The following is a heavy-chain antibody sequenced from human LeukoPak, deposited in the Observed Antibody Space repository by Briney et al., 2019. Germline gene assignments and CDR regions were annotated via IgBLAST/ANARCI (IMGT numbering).Heavy chain of an antibody. Sequence: PGGSLRLSCAASGFTFSGYWMHWVRQAPGKGLVWVSRINSDGSSTNYADSVKGRFTISRDNAKNILYLQMNSLRAEDAAVYYCARDSVAVSGDFDHWGQGTLVTVSS. D-gene: IGHD6-19*01. J-gene: IGHJ4*02. CDR1: GFTFSGYW. V-gene: IGHV3-74*01. CDR2: INSDGSST. CDR3: ARDSVAVSGDFDH.